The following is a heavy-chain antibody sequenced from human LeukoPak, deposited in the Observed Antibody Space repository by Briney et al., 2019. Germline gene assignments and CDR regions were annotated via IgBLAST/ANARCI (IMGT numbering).Heavy chain of an antibody. J-gene: IGHJ6*03. Sequence: GGSLRLSCAASGFTFRDYYIDWARQAPGEGLEWIGRGRNKANSYSTDYAASVKGRFTISRDDSKNSLYLQMNSLKTEDTAVYYCARTVRFLDMDVWGKGTTVTVSS. D-gene: IGHD3-3*01. CDR1: GFTFRDYY. V-gene: IGHV3-72*01. CDR2: GRNKANSYST. CDR3: ARTVRFLDMDV.